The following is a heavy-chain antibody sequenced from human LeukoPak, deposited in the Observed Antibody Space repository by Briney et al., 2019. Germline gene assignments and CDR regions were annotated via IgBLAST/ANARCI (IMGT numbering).Heavy chain of an antibody. Sequence: GGSLRLSCAASGFTLSSNYMSWVRQAPGKGLEWVSVIYSGGSTYYADSVKGRFTISRDNAKNTLFLQMNSLRGEDTAVYYCARSSLGAFDIWGQGTMVTVSS. J-gene: IGHJ3*02. CDR3: ARSSLGAFDI. D-gene: IGHD6-13*01. CDR1: GFTLSSNY. CDR2: IYSGGST. V-gene: IGHV3-66*01.